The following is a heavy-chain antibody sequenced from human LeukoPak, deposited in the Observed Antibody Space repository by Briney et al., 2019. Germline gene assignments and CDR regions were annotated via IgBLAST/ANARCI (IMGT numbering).Heavy chain of an antibody. CDR1: GGSISSSSYY. J-gene: IGHJ5*02. CDR3: ARVGSSGGT. V-gene: IGHV4-39*07. D-gene: IGHD3-10*01. Sequence: SETLSLTCTVSGGSISSSSYYWGWIRQPPGKGLEWIGSIYYSGSTYHNPSLKSRVTISVDTSKNQFSLKLSSVTAADTAVYYCARVGSSGGTWGQGTLVTVSS. CDR2: IYYSGST.